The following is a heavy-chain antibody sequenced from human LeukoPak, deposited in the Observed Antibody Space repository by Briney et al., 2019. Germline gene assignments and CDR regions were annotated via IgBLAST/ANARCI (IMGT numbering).Heavy chain of an antibody. J-gene: IGHJ4*02. D-gene: IGHD3-10*01. V-gene: IGHV4-4*07. CDR1: GGSISSYY. Sequence: PSETLSLTCTVSGGSISSYYWSWIRQRAGKGREWIGRIYISMGTNYNPSLKSRVTMSVDTSKNQFSLKLSSVTAADTAVYYCARNMGVHFDYWGQGTLVTVSS. CDR2: IYISMGT. CDR3: ARNMGVHFDY.